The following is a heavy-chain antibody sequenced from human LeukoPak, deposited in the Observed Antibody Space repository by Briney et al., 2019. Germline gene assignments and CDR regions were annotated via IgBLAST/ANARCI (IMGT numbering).Heavy chain of an antibody. V-gene: IGHV1-2*02. CDR1: GYTFTSYG. Sequence: ASVKASCKASGYTFTSYGISWVRQAPGQGLEWMGWINPNSGGTNYAQKFQGRVTMTRDTSISTAYMELSRLRSDDTAVYYCARGPDSGSYFPYDYWGQGTLVTVSS. CDR3: ARGPDSGSYFPYDY. J-gene: IGHJ4*02. D-gene: IGHD1-26*01. CDR2: INPNSGGT.